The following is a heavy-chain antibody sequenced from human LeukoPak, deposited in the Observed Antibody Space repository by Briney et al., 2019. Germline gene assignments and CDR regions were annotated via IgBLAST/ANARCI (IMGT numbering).Heavy chain of an antibody. J-gene: IGHJ4*02. Sequence: ASVKVSCRASGYTFTSYYMHWVRQAPGQGLEWMGMINPSGGSTSYAQKFQGRVTMTRDTSTSTVYMELSSLRSEDTAVYYCARDLLGMVAQPGNFDYWGQGTLVTVSS. V-gene: IGHV1-46*01. CDR2: INPSGGST. CDR3: ARDLLGMVAQPGNFDY. CDR1: GYTFTSYY. D-gene: IGHD5-12*01.